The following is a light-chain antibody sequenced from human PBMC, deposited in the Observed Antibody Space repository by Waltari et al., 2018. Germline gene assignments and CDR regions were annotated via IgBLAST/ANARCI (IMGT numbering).Light chain of an antibody. J-gene: IGLJ3*02. CDR1: RSNIGSNY. CDR3: AAWDDSLSGRV. CDR2: RNN. Sequence: QSVLTQPPSASGTPGQRVIISCSGSRSNIGSNYVYWYQQLPGTAPKLLIYRNNQRPSGVPDRFSGSKSGTSASLAISGLRSEDEADYYCAAWDDSLSGRVFGGGTKLTVL. V-gene: IGLV1-47*01.